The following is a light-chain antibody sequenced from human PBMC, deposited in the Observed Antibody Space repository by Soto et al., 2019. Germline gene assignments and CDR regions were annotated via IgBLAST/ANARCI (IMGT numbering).Light chain of an antibody. J-gene: IGLJ1*01. CDR1: SSTVGGFNV. CDR2: EGI. V-gene: IGLV2-23*01. Sequence: QSVLTQPPSVSGAPGQRVSISCTGTSSTVGGFNVVSWYQQHPGKAPKVIIYEGIKRPSGVSNRFSGSNSGSTASLTISGLQAEDEADYYCCSYVGATTYVFGTGTKLTVL. CDR3: CSYVGATTYV.